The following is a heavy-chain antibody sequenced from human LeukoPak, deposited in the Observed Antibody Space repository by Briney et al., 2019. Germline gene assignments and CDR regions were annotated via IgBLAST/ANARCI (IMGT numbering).Heavy chain of an antibody. CDR2: ISSSGSTI. D-gene: IGHD3-22*01. V-gene: IGHV3-11*01. CDR1: GFTFSDYY. J-gene: IGHJ4*02. CDR3: ARDQFEWGKPDTYYYDSSGYFRAWYFDY. Sequence: GGSLRLSCAASGFTFSDYYMSWIRQAPGKGLEWVSYISSSGSTIYYADSVKGRFTISRDNAKNSLYLQMNSLRAEDTAVYYCARDQFEWGKPDTYYYDSSGYFRAWYFDYWGQGTLVTVSS.